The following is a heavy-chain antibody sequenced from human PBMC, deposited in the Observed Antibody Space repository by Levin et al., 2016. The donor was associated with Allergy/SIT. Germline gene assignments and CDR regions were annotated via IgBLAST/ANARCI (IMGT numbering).Heavy chain of an antibody. CDR2: ISSSGSTI. Sequence: LSLTCAASGFTFSSFEMHWVRQAPGKGLEWVSYISSSGSTIYSADSVKGRFTISRDNAKNSLYLQMNSLRAEDTAAYYCARDPRSCSSTSCYVRAGGMDVWGQGTTVTVSS. V-gene: IGHV3-48*03. J-gene: IGHJ6*02. CDR3: ARDPRSCSSTSCYVRAGGMDV. CDR1: GFTFSSFE. D-gene: IGHD2-2*01.